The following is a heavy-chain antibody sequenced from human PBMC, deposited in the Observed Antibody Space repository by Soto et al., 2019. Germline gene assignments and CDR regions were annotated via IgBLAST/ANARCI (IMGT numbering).Heavy chain of an antibody. D-gene: IGHD6-13*01. V-gene: IGHV3-21*01. CDR3: ASDTLHLGGIAAAPSTAFDI. CDR1: GFTFSSYS. CDR2: ISSSSSYI. Sequence: PGGSLRLSCAASGFTFSSYSMNWVRQAPGKGLEWVSSISSSSSYIYYADSVKGRFTISRDNAKNSLYLQMNSLRAEDTAVYYCASDTLHLGGIAAAPSTAFDIWGQGTMVTVSS. J-gene: IGHJ3*02.